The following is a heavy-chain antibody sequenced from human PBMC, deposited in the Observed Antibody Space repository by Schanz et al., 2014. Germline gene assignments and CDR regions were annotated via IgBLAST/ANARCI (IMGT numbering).Heavy chain of an antibody. CDR1: GFTFSGYW. Sequence: EVQLVESGGGLVQPGGSLRLSCAASGFTFSGYWMTWVRQSPGKGLEWVATISQDGTEKYYVDSVKGRFTISRDNAKNSLFVQMNRLRADDTAIYYCARDKGGYYPFDYWGQGSLVTVSS. J-gene: IGHJ4*02. D-gene: IGHD3-22*01. CDR2: ISQDGTEK. V-gene: IGHV3-7*01. CDR3: ARDKGGYYPFDY.